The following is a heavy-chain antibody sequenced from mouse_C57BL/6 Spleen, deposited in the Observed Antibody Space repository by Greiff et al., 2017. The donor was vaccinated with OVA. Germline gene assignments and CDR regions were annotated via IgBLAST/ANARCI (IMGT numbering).Heavy chain of an antibody. Sequence: VQLQQSGPELVKPGASVKIPCKASGYTFTDYNMDWVKQSHGKSLEWIGDINPNNGGTIYNQKFKGKATLTVDKYSSTAYMELRSLTSEDTAVYYCARNPYYSNSYWYFDVWGTGTTVTVSS. J-gene: IGHJ1*03. CDR2: INPNNGGT. CDR1: GYTFTDYN. CDR3: ARNPYYSNSYWYFDV. V-gene: IGHV1-18*01. D-gene: IGHD2-5*01.